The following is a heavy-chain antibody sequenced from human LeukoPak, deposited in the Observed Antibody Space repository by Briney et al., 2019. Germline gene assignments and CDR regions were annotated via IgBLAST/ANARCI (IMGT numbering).Heavy chain of an antibody. CDR1: GFTFSSYS. Sequence: GGSLRLSCAASGFTFSSYSMNWVRQAPGKGLEWVSYIRSSSRTIYYADSVKGRFTISRDNAKNSLYLQMNSLRAEDTAVYYCARFPTGYYYYYMDVWGKGTTVTVSS. CDR2: IRSSSRTI. D-gene: IGHD4-17*01. V-gene: IGHV3-48*01. CDR3: ARFPTGYYYYYMDV. J-gene: IGHJ6*03.